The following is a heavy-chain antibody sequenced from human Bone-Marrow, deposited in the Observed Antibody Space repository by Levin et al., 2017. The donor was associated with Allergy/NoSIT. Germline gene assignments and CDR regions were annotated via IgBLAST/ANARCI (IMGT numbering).Heavy chain of an antibody. J-gene: IGHJ4*02. D-gene: IGHD2-2*01. Sequence: GESLKISCKASGYTFTGYYIHWVRQAPGQGLEWMGWVNPDSGETKFAQKFQVRVTMTRDTSTSTAYMELSSLTSDDTAVYFCARGFCSTSTCSHGHWGQGTLVSVSS. V-gene: IGHV1-2*02. CDR1: GYTFTGYY. CDR3: ARGFCSTSTCSHGH. CDR2: VNPDSGET.